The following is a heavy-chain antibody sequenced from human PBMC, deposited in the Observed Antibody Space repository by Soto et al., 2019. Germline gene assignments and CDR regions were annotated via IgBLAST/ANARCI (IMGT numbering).Heavy chain of an antibody. CDR1: GGSISSSSYY. D-gene: IGHD3-22*01. J-gene: IGHJ4*02. CDR3: ARSLDLSDSSDLWYFDY. Sequence: QLQLQESGPGLVKPSETLSLTCTVSGGSISSSSYYWGWIRQPPGKGLEWIGSIYYSGSTYYNPSLQSRVTISVDTSKNQFSLKLSSVTAADTAVYYCARSLDLSDSSDLWYFDYWGQGTLVTVSS. CDR2: IYYSGST. V-gene: IGHV4-39*01.